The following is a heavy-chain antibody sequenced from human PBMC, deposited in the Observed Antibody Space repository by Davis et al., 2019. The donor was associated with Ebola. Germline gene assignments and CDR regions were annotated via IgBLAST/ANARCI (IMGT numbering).Heavy chain of an antibody. J-gene: IGHJ4*02. CDR1: GFTFRSYA. Sequence: PGGSLRLSCGGSGFTFRSYALHWVRQAPGKGLEWVAVVSHSERERFYADSVKGRFTISRDNSENTLYLQMNSLTADDTSVYYCARAGFDEVLDYWGQGTPVTVSS. CDR2: VSHSERER. D-gene: IGHD3-3*01. V-gene: IGHV3-30*04. CDR3: ARAGFDEVLDY.